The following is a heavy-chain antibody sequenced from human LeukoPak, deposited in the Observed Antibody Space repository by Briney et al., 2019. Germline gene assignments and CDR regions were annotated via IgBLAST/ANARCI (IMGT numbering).Heavy chain of an antibody. D-gene: IGHD1-1*01. J-gene: IGHJ1*01. CDR2: ISSSGYTM. CDR3: ASRTTRGSFKLQH. V-gene: IGHV3-11*01. CDR1: GFTFSDYY. Sequence: PGGSLGLSCAASGFTFSDYYMSWIRQTPGKGLEWVSYISSSGYTMYYADSVKGRFTISRDNAKKSLFLQMNSLGAEGTAVYYLASRTTRGSFKLQHWGQGTVVSVCS.